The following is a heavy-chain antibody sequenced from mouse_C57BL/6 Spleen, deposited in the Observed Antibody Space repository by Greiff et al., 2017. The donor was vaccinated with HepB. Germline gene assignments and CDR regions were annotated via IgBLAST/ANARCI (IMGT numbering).Heavy chain of an antibody. CDR1: GYTFTSYW. J-gene: IGHJ1*03. V-gene: IGHV1-59*01. Sequence: QVQLQQPGAELVRPGTSVKLSCKASGYTFTSYWMHWVKQRPGQGLEWIGVIDPSDSYTNYNQKFKGKATLTVDTSSSTAYMQLSSLTSEDSAVYYCARTHYSNLYFDVWGTGTTVTVSS. CDR3: ARTHYSNLYFDV. D-gene: IGHD2-5*01. CDR2: IDPSDSYT.